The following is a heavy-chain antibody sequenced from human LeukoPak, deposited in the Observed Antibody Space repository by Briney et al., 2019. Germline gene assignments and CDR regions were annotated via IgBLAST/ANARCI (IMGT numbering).Heavy chain of an antibody. CDR3: ARQIVVVTAGAFDI. D-gene: IGHD3-22*01. CDR1: GGSLSGYY. CDR2: INHSGST. J-gene: IGHJ3*02. V-gene: IGHV4-34*01. Sequence: SETLSLTCAVYGGSLSGYYWSWIRQPPGKGLEWIGEINHSGSTNYNPSLKSRVTISVDTSKNQFSLKLSSVTAADTAVYYCARQIVVVTAGAFDIWGQGTMVTVSS.